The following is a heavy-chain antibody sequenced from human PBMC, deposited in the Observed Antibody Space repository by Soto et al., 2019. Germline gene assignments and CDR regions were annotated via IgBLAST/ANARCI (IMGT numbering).Heavy chain of an antibody. CDR1: GFTFSSYA. CDR3: ARAPAGYHHAYDY. V-gene: IGHV3-64*01. D-gene: IGHD5-12*01. Sequence: EVQLVESGGGLVQPGGSLRLSCAASGFTFSSYAMHWVRQAPGKGLEYVSAISSNGGSTYYANSVKGRFTISRDNSKNTLYLQMGSLRAEDMAVYYCARAPAGYHHAYDYWGQGTLVTVSS. CDR2: ISSNGGST. J-gene: IGHJ4*02.